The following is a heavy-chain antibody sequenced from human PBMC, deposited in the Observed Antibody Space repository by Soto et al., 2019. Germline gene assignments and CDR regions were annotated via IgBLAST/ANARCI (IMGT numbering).Heavy chain of an antibody. CDR2: IYSGGST. V-gene: IGHV3-66*01. Sequence: LVESGGGLVQPGGSLRLSCAASGFTVSNNYMSWVRQAPGKGLEWVSLIYSGGSTHYADSVKGRFTISRDNSKNTLYLQMSSLRDEDTAVYYCAGYSHKGDWGQGTLVTVSS. D-gene: IGHD1-26*01. CDR1: GFTVSNNY. J-gene: IGHJ4*02. CDR3: AGYSHKGD.